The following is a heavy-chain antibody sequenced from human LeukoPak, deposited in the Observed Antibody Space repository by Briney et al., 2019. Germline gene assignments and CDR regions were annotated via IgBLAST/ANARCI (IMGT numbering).Heavy chain of an antibody. D-gene: IGHD3-22*01. CDR3: ARRYYYDSSGYYYHYDY. V-gene: IGHV4-39*01. J-gene: IGHJ4*02. CDR1: GGSIGSSSYY. CDR2: ISYSGST. Sequence: SETLSLTCTVSGGSIGSSSYYWGWIRQPPGKGLEWIGTISYSGSTYYNPSLKSRVTISVDTSTNQFSLKLSSVTAADTAVYYCARRYYYDSSGYYYHYDYWGQGTLVTVSS.